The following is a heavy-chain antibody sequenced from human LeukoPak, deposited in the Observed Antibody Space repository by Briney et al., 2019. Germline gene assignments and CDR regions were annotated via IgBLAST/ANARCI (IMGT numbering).Heavy chain of an antibody. CDR3: ARRIEDAKAFDY. CDR1: GYSVTSYW. V-gene: IGHV5-51*01. Sequence: GESLKISCKGSGYSVTSYWIAWVRQMPGKGLEWMGIIYPGDSDTRYSPSFQGQVTISADKSISTAYLQWSSLTASDTAIYYCARRIEDAKAFDYWGQGTLVTVSS. D-gene: IGHD2-8*01. J-gene: IGHJ4*02. CDR2: IYPGDSDT.